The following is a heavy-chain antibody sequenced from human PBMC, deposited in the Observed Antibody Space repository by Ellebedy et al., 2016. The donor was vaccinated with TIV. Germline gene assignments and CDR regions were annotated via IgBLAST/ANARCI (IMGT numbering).Heavy chain of an antibody. J-gene: IGHJ4*02. CDR2: INYSGTT. CDR1: GFTFSSYW. Sequence: GSLRLSCAASGFTFSSYWMHWVRQAPGKGLEWIGSINYSGTTYYNPSLKSRVTISTDMSNNHFSLRLNSVTAADTAVYYCARERLLVGVSTGISEFWGQGTLVSVSS. D-gene: IGHD1-26*01. CDR3: ARERLLVGVSTGISEF. V-gene: IGHV4-39*02.